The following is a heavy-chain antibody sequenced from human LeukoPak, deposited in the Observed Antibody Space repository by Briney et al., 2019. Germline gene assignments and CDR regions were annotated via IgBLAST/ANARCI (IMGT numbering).Heavy chain of an antibody. CDR2: INHSGST. V-gene: IGHV4-34*01. CDR1: GGSFSGYY. J-gene: IGHJ4*02. D-gene: IGHD6-19*01. CDR3: ARDGYSSGWPFDY. Sequence: KPSETLSLTCAVYGGSFSGYYWSWIRQPPGKGLEWIGEINHSGSTNYNPSLKSRVTISVDTSKNQFSLKLSSVTAADTAVYYCARDGYSSGWPFDYWGQGTLVTVSS.